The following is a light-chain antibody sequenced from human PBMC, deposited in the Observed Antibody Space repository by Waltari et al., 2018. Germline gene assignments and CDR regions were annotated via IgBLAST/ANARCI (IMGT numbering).Light chain of an antibody. Sequence: QSVLTQPPSASGTPGQRVTISCSGSSSNIGNNDVNWSQQVPGTTPKLLIYRNDQRPSGVPDRFSGSKSGTSASLAISGLRSEDEADYYCAAWDDSLHGRWEFGGGTKVTVL. CDR2: RND. V-gene: IGLV1-44*01. J-gene: IGLJ3*02. CDR3: AAWDDSLHGRWE. CDR1: SSNIGNND.